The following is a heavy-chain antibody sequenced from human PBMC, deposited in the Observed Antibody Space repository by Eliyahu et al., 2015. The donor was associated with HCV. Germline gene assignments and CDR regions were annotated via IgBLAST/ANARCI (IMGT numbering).Heavy chain of an antibody. D-gene: IGHD2-2*01. V-gene: IGHV3-73*02. Sequence: EVQLVESGGGLVQPGGSLKLSCATSGFTXXASAMHWVRQVPGKGLEWVGRIRSRVNNEATAYGVSVKGRFTITRDDSHNTVYLQMNSLKTEDTAVYYCSRHNSDQFDQLDYWGQGTLVTVSS. CDR1: GFTXXASA. J-gene: IGHJ4*02. CDR3: SRHNSDQFDQLDY. CDR2: IRSRVNNEAT.